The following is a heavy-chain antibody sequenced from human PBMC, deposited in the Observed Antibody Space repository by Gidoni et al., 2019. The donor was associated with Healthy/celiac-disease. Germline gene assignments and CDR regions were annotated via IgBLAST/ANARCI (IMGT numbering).Heavy chain of an antibody. J-gene: IGHJ5*02. D-gene: IGHD6-19*01. Sequence: QVQLVQSGAEAKKPGASVKVSCKASGYTFTGYYMHGVRQAPGQGLEWMGWTNPNSGGTNYAQKFQGRVTMTRETSISTAYRELSRLRSDDTAVYYCARGTEQWLNVFNWFDPWGQGTLVTVSS. V-gene: IGHV1-2*02. CDR3: ARGTEQWLNVFNWFDP. CDR1: GYTFTGYY. CDR2: TNPNSGGT.